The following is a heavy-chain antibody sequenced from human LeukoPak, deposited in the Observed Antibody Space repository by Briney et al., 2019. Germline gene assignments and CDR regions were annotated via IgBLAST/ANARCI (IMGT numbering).Heavy chain of an antibody. CDR1: GYTFTGYY. Sequence: SCKASGYTFTGYYMHWVRQAPGKGLEWVAVISYDGSNKYFADSVKGRFTISRDNFKNTLYLQMNSLRAEDTGLYYCAKDYSGNYYRLDVWGQGTTVTVSS. CDR3: AKDYSGNYYRLDV. D-gene: IGHD1-26*01. CDR2: ISYDGSNK. J-gene: IGHJ6*02. V-gene: IGHV3-30*18.